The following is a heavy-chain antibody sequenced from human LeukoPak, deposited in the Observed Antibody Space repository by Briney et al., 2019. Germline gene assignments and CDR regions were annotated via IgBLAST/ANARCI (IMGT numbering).Heavy chain of an antibody. D-gene: IGHD3-22*01. CDR3: ARAYYYDSSGFIDY. CDR2: INPSGGST. CDR1: GGTFSSYA. J-gene: IGHJ4*02. Sequence: GSSVKVSCKASGGTFSSYAISWVRQAPGQGLEWMGIINPSGGSTSYAQKFQGRVTMTRDTSTSTVYMELSSLRSEDTAVYYCARAYYYDSSGFIDYWGQGTLVTVSS. V-gene: IGHV1-46*01.